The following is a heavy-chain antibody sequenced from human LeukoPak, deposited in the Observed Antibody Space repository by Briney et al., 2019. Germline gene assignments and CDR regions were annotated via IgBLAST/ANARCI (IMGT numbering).Heavy chain of an antibody. Sequence: QAGGSLRLSCAASGFTFSTYNMNWVRQAPGKGLEWVSGITGSGHTTYYADSVKGRFTISRDNSKNTLYLQMNSLRAEDTAVYYCASLQVPAANYYYMDVWGKGTTVTVSS. CDR1: GFTFSTYN. J-gene: IGHJ6*03. CDR2: ITGSGHTT. CDR3: ASLQVPAANYYYMDV. V-gene: IGHV3-23*01. D-gene: IGHD2-2*01.